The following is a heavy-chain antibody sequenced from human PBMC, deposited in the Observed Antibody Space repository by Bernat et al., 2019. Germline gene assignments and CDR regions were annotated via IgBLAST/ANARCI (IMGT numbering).Heavy chain of an antibody. J-gene: IGHJ5*02. CDR2: ISYDGSNK. V-gene: IGHV3-30*18. CDR1: GFTFSSYG. CDR3: AKDLFQLGKQLVRWFDP. D-gene: IGHD6-6*01. Sequence: QVQLVESGGGVVQPGRSLRLSCAASGFTFSSYGMHWVRQAPGKGLEWVAVISYDGSNKYYADSVKGRFTISRDNSKNTLYLQMNSLRAEDTAVYYCAKDLFQLGKQLVRWFDPWGQGTLVTVSS.